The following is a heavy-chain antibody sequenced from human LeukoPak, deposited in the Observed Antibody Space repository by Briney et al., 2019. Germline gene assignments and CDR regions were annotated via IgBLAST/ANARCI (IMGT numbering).Heavy chain of an antibody. CDR2: IKQDGSEK. D-gene: IGHD1-26*01. Sequence: SGGSLRLSCAASGFTFSSYWMSWVRQAPGKGLEWVANIKQDGSEKYYVDSVKGRFTISRDNAKNSLYLQMNSLRAEDTAVYYCARDGATASFATGTNDYWGQGTLVTVSS. V-gene: IGHV3-7*01. CDR3: ARDGATASFATGTNDY. J-gene: IGHJ4*02. CDR1: GFTFSSYW.